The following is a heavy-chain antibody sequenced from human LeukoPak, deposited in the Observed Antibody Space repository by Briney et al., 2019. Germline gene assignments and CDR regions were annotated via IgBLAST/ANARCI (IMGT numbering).Heavy chain of an antibody. CDR2: IWYDGSSK. CDR1: GFTFSSYG. V-gene: IGHV3-33*01. D-gene: IGHD2-2*01. J-gene: IGHJ3*02. CDR3: ARDPYCSSTSCSSDAFGI. Sequence: GRSLRLSCAASGFTFSSYGMHWVRQAPGKGLEWVAVIWYDGSSKYYADSVKGRFTISRDNSKNTLYLQMNSLRAEDTAVYYCARDPYCSSTSCSSDAFGIWGQGTMVTVSS.